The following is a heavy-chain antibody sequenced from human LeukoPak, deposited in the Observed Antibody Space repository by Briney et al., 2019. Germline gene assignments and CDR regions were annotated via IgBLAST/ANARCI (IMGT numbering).Heavy chain of an antibody. J-gene: IGHJ3*02. Sequence: GGSLRLSCAASGFTFSSYAMHWVRQAPGKGLEWVAVISYDGSNKYYADSVKGRFTISRDNSKNTLYLQMNSLRAEDAAVYYCARDHAIVVVPAAPSGAFDIWGQGTMVTVSS. CDR3: ARDHAIVVVPAAPSGAFDI. CDR2: ISYDGSNK. CDR1: GFTFSSYA. V-gene: IGHV3-30-3*01. D-gene: IGHD2-2*01.